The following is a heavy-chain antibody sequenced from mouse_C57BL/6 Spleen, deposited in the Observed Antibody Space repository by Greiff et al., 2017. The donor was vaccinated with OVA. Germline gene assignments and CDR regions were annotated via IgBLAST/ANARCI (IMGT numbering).Heavy chain of an antibody. Sequence: EVQLVESGPGLVKPSQSLSLTCSVTGYSITSGYYWNWIRQFPGNKLEWMGYISYDGSNNYNPSLKNRISITRDTSKNQFFLKLNSVTTEDTATYYCARAQLLRFDYWGQGTTLTVSS. J-gene: IGHJ2*01. CDR2: ISYDGSN. V-gene: IGHV3-6*01. D-gene: IGHD1-1*01. CDR1: GYSITSGYY. CDR3: ARAQLLRFDY.